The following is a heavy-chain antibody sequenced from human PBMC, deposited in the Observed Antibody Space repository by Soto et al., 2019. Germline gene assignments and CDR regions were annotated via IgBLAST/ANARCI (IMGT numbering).Heavy chain of an antibody. J-gene: IGHJ4*02. CDR3: ARSAHCSSTSCYATGSFDY. CDR2: INPGDSES. V-gene: IGHV5-51*01. D-gene: IGHD2-2*01. CDR1: GYSFSNYW. Sequence: LGESLKISCKASGYSFSNYWIGWVRQMPGKGLEWMAIINPGDSESRYSPSFQGQVTISADKSISTAYLQWNSLKASDTAMYYCARSAHCSSTSCYATGSFDYWGQGTLVTVSS.